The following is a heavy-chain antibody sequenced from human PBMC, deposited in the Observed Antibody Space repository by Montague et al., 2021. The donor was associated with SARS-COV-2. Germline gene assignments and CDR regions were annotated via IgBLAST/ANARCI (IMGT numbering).Heavy chain of an antibody. CDR1: GGSFSNYY. J-gene: IGHJ3*02. Sequence: SETLSLTCAISGGSFSNYYWCWIRQPPGKGLEWIGEVNQSGTTIYNPSVTSEVTISEYTSKNQFYLWLNSVTAADTAVYYCARGGGHVVVPVAGPAGRAFDIWGQGTMVTVSS. V-gene: IGHV4-34*01. CDR2: VNQSGTT. CDR3: ARGGGHVVVPVAGPAGRAFDI. D-gene: IGHD2-2*01.